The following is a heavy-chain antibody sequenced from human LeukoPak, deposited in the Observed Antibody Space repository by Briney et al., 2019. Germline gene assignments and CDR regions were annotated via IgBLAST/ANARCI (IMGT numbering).Heavy chain of an antibody. CDR2: ISGSGGST. J-gene: IGHJ1*01. CDR3: ARRGPYCGGDCYSPGAEYFQH. V-gene: IGHV3-23*01. CDR1: GFTFSNYA. Sequence: GGSLRLSCAASGFTFSNYALSWVRQAPGKGLEWVSTISGSGGSTDYAHSVKGRFTISRDNSKNTLYLQMNSLRAEDTAVYYCARRGPYCGGDCYSPGAEYFQHWGQGTLVTVSS. D-gene: IGHD2-21*02.